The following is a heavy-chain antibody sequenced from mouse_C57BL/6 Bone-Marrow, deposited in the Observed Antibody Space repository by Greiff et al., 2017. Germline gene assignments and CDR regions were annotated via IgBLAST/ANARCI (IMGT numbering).Heavy chain of an antibody. CDR1: GYTFTSYW. CDR3: ARERAGTTRVYFDY. J-gene: IGHJ3*01. Sequence: QVQLQQPGAELVRPGSSVKLSCKASGYTFTSYWMDWVKQRPGQGLEWIGNIYPSDSETHYNQKFKDKATLTVDKSSSTAYMQLSSLTSEDSAVYYCARERAGTTRVYFDYWGQGTLVTGSA. CDR2: IYPSDSET. V-gene: IGHV1-61*01. D-gene: IGHD2-4*01.